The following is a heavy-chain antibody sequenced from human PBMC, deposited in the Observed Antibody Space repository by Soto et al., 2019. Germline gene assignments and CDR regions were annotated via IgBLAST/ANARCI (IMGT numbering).Heavy chain of an antibody. CDR2: FDPEDGET. D-gene: IGHD3-16*01. CDR1: GYTLTELS. Sequence: GASVKVSCKVSGYTLTELSMHWVRQAPGKGLEWMGGFDPEDGETIYAQKFQGRVTMTEDTSTDTAYMELSSLRSEDTAVYYCATAFGGVRRRFDPFAIWGQGTMVT. CDR3: ATAFGGVRRRFDPFAI. J-gene: IGHJ3*02. V-gene: IGHV1-24*01.